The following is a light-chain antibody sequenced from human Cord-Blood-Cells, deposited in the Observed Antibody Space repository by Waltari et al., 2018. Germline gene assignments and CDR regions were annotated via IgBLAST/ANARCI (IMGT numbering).Light chain of an antibody. CDR2: EGS. J-gene: IGLJ1*01. CDR3: CSYAGSYV. CDR1: SSDVGSSNL. V-gene: IGLV2-23*01. Sequence: QSALTQPASVSGSPGQSITISCTGTSSDVGSSNLVSWYQQHPGKAPKLMIYEGSKRPSGVSNRFSGSKSVNTASLTISGLQAEDEADYYCCSYAGSYVFGTGTKVTVL.